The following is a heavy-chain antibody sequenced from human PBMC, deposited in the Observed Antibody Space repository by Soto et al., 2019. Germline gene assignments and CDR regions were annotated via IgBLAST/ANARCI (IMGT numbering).Heavy chain of an antibody. V-gene: IGHV4-30-2*02. CDR1: GGSISSGGYS. J-gene: IGHJ6*02. CDR3: ARFASPLMHYDSSGYYGMDV. Sequence: SETLSLTCAVSGGSISSGGYSWSWIRQPPGKGLEWIGYIYHSGSTYYNPSLKSRVTISVDRSKNQFSLKLSSVTAADTAVYYCARFASPLMHYDSSGYYGMDVWGQGTTVTVSS. D-gene: IGHD3-22*01. CDR2: IYHSGST.